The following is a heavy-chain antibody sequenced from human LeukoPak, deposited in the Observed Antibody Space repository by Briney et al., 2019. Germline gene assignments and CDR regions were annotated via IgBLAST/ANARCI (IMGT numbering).Heavy chain of an antibody. J-gene: IGHJ4*02. Sequence: GGSLRLSCVASGFTFSSYSMNWVRQSPGKGLEWVSYISSSSNTIYYADSVKGRFTISRDNANNSLYLQMNSVRAEDTAVYYCARDGFDFWSGYPTTVDYWGQGTLVTVSS. V-gene: IGHV3-48*01. CDR1: GFTFSSYS. D-gene: IGHD3-3*01. CDR2: ISSSSNTI. CDR3: ARDGFDFWSGYPTTVDY.